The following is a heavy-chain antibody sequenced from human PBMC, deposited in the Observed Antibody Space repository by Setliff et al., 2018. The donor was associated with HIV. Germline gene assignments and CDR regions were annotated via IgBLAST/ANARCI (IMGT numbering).Heavy chain of an antibody. V-gene: IGHV3-23*01. CDR2: ISGSGDST. J-gene: IGHJ5*02. CDR3: AKDYTPTFWEYNWFDV. CDR1: GFTFTDYS. D-gene: IGHD3-16*01. Sequence: GGSLRLSCEASGFTFTDYSMNWVRQAPGKGLEWVSGISGSGDSTFYAHSVKGWFTISRDNSRDTLYLEMNNLRAEDTALYYCAKDYTPTFWEYNWFDVWGQGTQVTVSS.